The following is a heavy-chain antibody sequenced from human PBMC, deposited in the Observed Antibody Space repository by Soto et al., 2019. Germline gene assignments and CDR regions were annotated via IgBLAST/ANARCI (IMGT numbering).Heavy chain of an antibody. CDR2: IYYSGST. CDR3: ARRTVNIRTFYSGLKTHCFDY. CDR1: GGSISSSSYY. V-gene: IGHV4-39*01. J-gene: IGHJ4*02. Sequence: SETLSLTCAVSGGSISSSSYYWGWIRRPPGKGLEWIGSIYYSGSTYYTPSLQSRVAISVDTSKNQFSLKLNSVTAADTAVYYCARRTVNIRTFYSGLKTHCFDYWGQGTLVTVSS. D-gene: IGHD6-19*01.